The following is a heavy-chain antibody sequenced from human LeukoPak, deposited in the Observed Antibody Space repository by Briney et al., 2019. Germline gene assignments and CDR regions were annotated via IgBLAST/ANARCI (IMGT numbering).Heavy chain of an antibody. CDR2: ISYDGSNK. Sequence: GGSLRLSCAASGFTFSSYGMHWVRQAPGKGLEWVAVISYDGSNKYYADSVKGRFTISRDNSKNTLYLQMNSLRAEDTAVYYCASGIVGATGGDYWGQGTLVTVSS. CDR3: ASGIVGATGGDY. J-gene: IGHJ4*02. D-gene: IGHD1-26*01. CDR1: GFTFSSYG. V-gene: IGHV3-30*19.